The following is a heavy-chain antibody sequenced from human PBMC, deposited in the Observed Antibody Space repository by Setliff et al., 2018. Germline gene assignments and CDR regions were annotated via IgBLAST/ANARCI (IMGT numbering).Heavy chain of an antibody. CDR3: ARHALSFDSAWDV. J-gene: IGHJ6*04. D-gene: IGHD3-9*01. Sequence: PSETLSLTCSVSGASITSYYWSWIRQPPGKGLEWIAYIHNNGRIKYNPALKSRVTISLDTSKNQFSLNLNSATAADTAVYYCARHALSFDSAWDVWVKGTTVTVSS. CDR1: GASITSYY. V-gene: IGHV4-59*08. CDR2: IHNNGRI.